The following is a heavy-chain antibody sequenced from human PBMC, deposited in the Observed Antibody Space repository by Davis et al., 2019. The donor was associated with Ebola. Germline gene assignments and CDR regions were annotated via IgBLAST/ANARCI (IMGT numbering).Heavy chain of an antibody. D-gene: IGHD2-15*01. CDR2: IKQDGSEK. CDR3: ARGRYCDY. V-gene: IGHV3-7*04. Sequence: GESLKISCTASGFTFSSYSMHWVRQAPGKGLEWVANIKQDGSEKYYVDSVKGRFSISRDNARNSLYLQMNSLRDEDTAVYYCARGRYCDYWGQGTLVTVSS. J-gene: IGHJ4*02. CDR1: GFTFSSYS.